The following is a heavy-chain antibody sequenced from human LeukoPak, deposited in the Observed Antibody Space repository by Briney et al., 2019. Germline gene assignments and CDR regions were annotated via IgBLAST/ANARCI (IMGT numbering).Heavy chain of an antibody. J-gene: IGHJ4*02. CDR1: GGSISSTNW. CDR3: AREGGPYRPLDY. V-gene: IGHV4-4*02. Sequence: PSETLSLTCGVSGGSISSTNWWTWVRQPPGEGLEWIGEVHLSRRTNYNPSLESRVAMSVDMSENHISLKLTSVTAADTAVYYCAREGGPYRPLDYSGQGTLVTVSS. CDR2: VHLSRRT.